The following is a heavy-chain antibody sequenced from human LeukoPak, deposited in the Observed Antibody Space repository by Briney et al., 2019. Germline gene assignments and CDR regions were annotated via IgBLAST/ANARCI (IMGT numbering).Heavy chain of an antibody. J-gene: IGHJ3*02. CDR1: GASVSSYY. CDR3: TRDNGGDWYAFDI. D-gene: IGHD2-21*02. CDR2: IYTSGST. V-gene: IGHV4-4*07. Sequence: SETLSLTCSVSGASVSSYYWSWIRQPAGKGLEWIGRIYTSGSTNYNPSLKSRVTMSVDASKNQFSLKLTSVNAADTALYYCTRDNGGDWYAFDIWGQGTVVTVSS.